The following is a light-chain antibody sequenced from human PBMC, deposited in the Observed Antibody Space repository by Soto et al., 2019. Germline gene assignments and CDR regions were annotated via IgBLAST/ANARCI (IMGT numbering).Light chain of an antibody. Sequence: QLVLTQSPSASASLGASVKLTCTLSSGHSSYAIAWHQQQPEKGPRYLMKLNSDGSHNKGDGIPDRFSGSSSGAQRYLTISSLQSEDEADYYCQTWGTGPYVVFGGGTEVTVL. CDR1: SGHSSYA. CDR2: LNSDGSH. V-gene: IGLV4-69*01. J-gene: IGLJ2*01. CDR3: QTWGTGPYVV.